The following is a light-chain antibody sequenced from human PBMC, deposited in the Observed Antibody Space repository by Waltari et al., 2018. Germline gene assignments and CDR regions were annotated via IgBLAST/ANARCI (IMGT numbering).Light chain of an antibody. J-gene: IGKJ5*01. CDR2: DAS. V-gene: IGKV1-33*01. Sequence: DIQMTQSPSSLSASVGDRVTITCQASQDISNYLNWYQQKPGKAPKLLIYDASNLETGVQSRFSGSGSGTDFTFTISSLQPEDIATYYCQQYDNLPITFGQGTRLEIK. CDR3: QQYDNLPIT. CDR1: QDISNY.